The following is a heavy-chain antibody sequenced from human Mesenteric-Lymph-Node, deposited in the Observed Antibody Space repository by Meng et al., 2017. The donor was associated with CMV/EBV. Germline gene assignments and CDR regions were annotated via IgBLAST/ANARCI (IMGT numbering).Heavy chain of an antibody. D-gene: IGHD3-16*01. CDR1: GGSISSTSYY. CDR3: ARVPSWAREGFDI. V-gene: IGHV4-39*07. J-gene: IGHJ3*02. Sequence: SETLSLTCTVSGGSISSTSYYWGWIRQPPGKGLEWIGSLYYTGNTYYSPSLKSRGNISLDTSENQFSLTLTSVTAADTAMYYCARVPSWAREGFDIWGQGTMVTVSS. CDR2: LYYTGNT.